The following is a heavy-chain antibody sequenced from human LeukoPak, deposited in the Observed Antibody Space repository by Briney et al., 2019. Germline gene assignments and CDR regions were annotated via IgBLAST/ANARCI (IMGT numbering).Heavy chain of an antibody. Sequence: SQTLSLTCAISGDSVSSKSATWNWIRQSPSRGLEWLGRTYYRSKWYNDYAVSVKSRITINPDTSKSQFSLHLNSVTPEDTAAYYCARDGSPFMMTSVFDYWGQGTLVTVSS. V-gene: IGHV6-1*01. CDR2: TYYRSKWYN. D-gene: IGHD3-16*01. CDR3: ARDGSPFMMTSVFDY. J-gene: IGHJ4*02. CDR1: GDSVSSKSAT.